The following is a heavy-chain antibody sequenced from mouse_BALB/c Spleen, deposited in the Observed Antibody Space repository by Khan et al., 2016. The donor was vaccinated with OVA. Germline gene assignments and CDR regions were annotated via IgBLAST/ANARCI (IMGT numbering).Heavy chain of an antibody. D-gene: IGHD1-1*02. CDR3: ASGGCCYFDV. J-gene: IGHJ1*01. CDR1: GYTFTNYG. Sequence: QIQLVQSGPELKKPGETVKISCKASGYTFTNYGMNWVKQAPGKGLKWMGWINTYTGEPTYADDFKGRFAFSLETSASTAYLQINNLKNEDTATYVCASGGCCYFDVWGAGTTVTVSS. V-gene: IGHV9-3-1*01. CDR2: INTYTGEP.